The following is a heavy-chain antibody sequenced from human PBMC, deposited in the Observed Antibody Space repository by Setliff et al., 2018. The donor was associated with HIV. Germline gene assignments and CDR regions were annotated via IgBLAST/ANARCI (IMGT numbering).Heavy chain of an antibody. CDR1: GGSISSYY. Sequence: PSETLSLTCTVSGGSISSYYWSWIRQPPGKGLEWIGYIYYNGNTNYNPSLKSRVTISVDTSKNQLSLKLSSVTAADTAVYYCGRLSDTAMASFDSWGQGTLVTVSS. D-gene: IGHD5-18*01. J-gene: IGHJ4*02. CDR3: GRLSDTAMASFDS. V-gene: IGHV4-59*08. CDR2: IYYNGNT.